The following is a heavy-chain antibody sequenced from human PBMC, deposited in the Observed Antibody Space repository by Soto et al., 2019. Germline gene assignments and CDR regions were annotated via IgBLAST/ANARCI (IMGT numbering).Heavy chain of an antibody. CDR2: INSDGSST. J-gene: IGHJ6*03. Sequence: GGSLRLSCAASGFTFSSYWMHWVRQAPGKGLVWVSRINSDGSSTSYADSVKGRFTISRDNAKNTLYLQMNSLRAEDTAVYYCAREWGMITFGGVEGYMDVWGKGTTVTVSS. V-gene: IGHV3-74*01. CDR3: AREWGMITFGGVEGYMDV. D-gene: IGHD3-16*01. CDR1: GFTFSSYW.